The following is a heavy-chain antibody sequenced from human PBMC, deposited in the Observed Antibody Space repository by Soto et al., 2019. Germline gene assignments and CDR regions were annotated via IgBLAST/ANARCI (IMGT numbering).Heavy chain of an antibody. Sequence: QVQLVESGGGVVQPGRSLRLSCAASGFTFSSYGMHWVRQAPGKGLEWVAVISYDGSNKYYADSVKGRFTISRDNSKNTLYLQMNSLRAEDTAVYYCAKDLRWNPRDYGGVFDYWGQGTLVTVSS. CDR3: AKDLRWNPRDYGGVFDY. V-gene: IGHV3-30*18. CDR1: GFTFSSYG. CDR2: ISYDGSNK. D-gene: IGHD4-17*01. J-gene: IGHJ4*02.